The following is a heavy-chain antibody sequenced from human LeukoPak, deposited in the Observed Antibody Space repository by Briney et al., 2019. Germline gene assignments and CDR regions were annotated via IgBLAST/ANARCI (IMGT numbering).Heavy chain of an antibody. Sequence: GGSLRLSCAASGFTLSDSAIHWVRQASGKGLEWVGLIDRPAKSYATAYGASVGGRFTISRDDSKNTAYLQMDSLKTEDTALYYCTRDRGTYNWLDPWGQGTLVTASS. J-gene: IGHJ5*02. V-gene: IGHV3-73*01. CDR2: IDRPAKSYAT. D-gene: IGHD1-26*01. CDR3: TRDRGTYNWLDP. CDR1: GFTLSDSA.